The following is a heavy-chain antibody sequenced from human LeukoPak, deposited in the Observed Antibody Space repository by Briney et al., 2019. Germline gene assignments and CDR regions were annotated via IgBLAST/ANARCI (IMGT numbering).Heavy chain of an antibody. CDR1: GFTVNSNY. J-gene: IGHJ3*02. CDR3: ARDSGRFDVFDI. D-gene: IGHD3-10*01. CDR2: IYSDGRT. V-gene: IGHV3-53*01. Sequence: GGSLRLSCAASGFTVNSNYMGWVRQAPGKGLEWVSVIYSDGRTYYADSVKGRFTISRDNSKNTLYLQMNSLRAEDTAVYYCARDSGRFDVFDIWGQGTMVTVSS.